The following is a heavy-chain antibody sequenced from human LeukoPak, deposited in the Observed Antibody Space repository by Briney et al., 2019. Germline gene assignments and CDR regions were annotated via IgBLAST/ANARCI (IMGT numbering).Heavy chain of an antibody. D-gene: IGHD6-25*01. CDR2: ISGSGGST. J-gene: IGHJ4*02. Sequence: GGSLRLSCAASGLTFNNFWMSWVRQSPGKGLEWVSAISGSGGSTYYADSVKGRFTISRDNSKNTLYLQMNSLRAEDTAVYYCAKDGHSSDFDYWGQGTLVTVSS. CDR1: GLTFNNFW. V-gene: IGHV3-23*01. CDR3: AKDGHSSDFDY.